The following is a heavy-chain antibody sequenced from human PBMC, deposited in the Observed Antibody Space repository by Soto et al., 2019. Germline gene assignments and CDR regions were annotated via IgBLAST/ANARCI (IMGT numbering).Heavy chain of an antibody. D-gene: IGHD3-3*01. CDR2: ISAYNGNT. Sequence: GXSVKVSFNASGYTFTSYGISLVRHSPGQGLEWMGWISAYNGNTNYAQKLQGRVTMTTDTSTSTAYMELRSLRSDDTDVYYCARDVRFLEWLLYPIWFDPWGQGTLVTVSS. CDR1: GYTFTSYG. V-gene: IGHV1-18*01. CDR3: ARDVRFLEWLLYPIWFDP. J-gene: IGHJ5*02.